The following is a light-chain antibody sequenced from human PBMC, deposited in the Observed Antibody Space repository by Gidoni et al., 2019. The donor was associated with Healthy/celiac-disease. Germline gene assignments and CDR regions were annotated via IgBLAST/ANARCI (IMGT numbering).Light chain of an antibody. CDR2: AAS. CDR1: QSISSY. V-gene: IGKV1-39*01. J-gene: IGKJ1*01. CDR3: QQSYSTPRT. Sequence: DIQMTQSPSSLSASVGDRVTITCLASQSISSYLNWYQQKPGNAHKLLIYAASSWQSGVPSRFSGSGSGTDFTLTISSLQAEDFATYYCQQSYSTPRTFGQGTKVEIK.